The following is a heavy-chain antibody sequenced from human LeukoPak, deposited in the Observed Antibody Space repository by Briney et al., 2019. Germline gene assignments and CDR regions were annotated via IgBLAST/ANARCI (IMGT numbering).Heavy chain of an antibody. V-gene: IGHV3-23*01. Sequence: GGSLRLSCAASGFTFSTYAVSWVRQAPGKGLEWVSGLSGSGGSTYYADSVKGRFTISRDNSKNTLYLQMNSLRAEDTAVYYCAKGPNFCLTPIAFHIWGQGTKVTVSS. CDR1: GFTFSTYA. J-gene: IGHJ3*02. D-gene: IGHD4/OR15-4a*01. CDR3: AKGPNFCLTPIAFHI. CDR2: LSGSGGST.